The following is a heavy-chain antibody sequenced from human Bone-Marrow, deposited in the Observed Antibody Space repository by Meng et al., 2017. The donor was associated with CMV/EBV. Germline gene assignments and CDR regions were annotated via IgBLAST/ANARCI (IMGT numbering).Heavy chain of an antibody. CDR2: INHSGST. V-gene: IGHV4-34*01. CDR3: ARGQTVGGDFWSGKDFDY. D-gene: IGHD3-3*01. Sequence: SETLSLTCAVYGGSFSGYYWSWIRQPPGKGLEWIGEINHSGSTNYNPSLKSRVTISVDTSKNQFSLKLSSVTAADTAVYYCARGQTVGGDFWSGKDFDYWAQGTLATFPS. CDR1: GGSFSGYY. J-gene: IGHJ4*02.